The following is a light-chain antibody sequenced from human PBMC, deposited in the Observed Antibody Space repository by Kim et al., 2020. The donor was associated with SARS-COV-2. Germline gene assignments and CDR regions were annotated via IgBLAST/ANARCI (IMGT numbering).Light chain of an antibody. CDR2: DAF. J-gene: IGKJ5*01. CDR3: QQRSNWPFT. V-gene: IGKV3-11*01. CDR1: QNVNSY. Sequence: PGERATLACRARQNVNSYLAWYQQKRGQAPRLLIYDAFNKATGIPARFSGSGFGTDFTLTINSLEPEDFAIYYCQQRSNWPFTLGQGTRLEIK.